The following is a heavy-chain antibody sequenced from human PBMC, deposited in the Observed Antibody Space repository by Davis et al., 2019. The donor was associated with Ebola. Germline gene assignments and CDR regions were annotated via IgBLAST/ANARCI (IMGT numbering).Heavy chain of an antibody. CDR1: GFTFSSFG. Sequence: GESLKISCATSGFTFSSFGMSWVRQAPGKGLEWVAVVSFDGTQDDYADSVKGRFTVSRDNSKNTLSLQMDSLRPQDTAVYYCAKDQRGETDYDYVWGNYRSPTLVDWGQGTLVIVSS. CDR3: AKDQRGETDYDYVWGNYRSPTLVD. D-gene: IGHD3-16*02. CDR2: VSFDGTQD. J-gene: IGHJ4*02. V-gene: IGHV3-30*18.